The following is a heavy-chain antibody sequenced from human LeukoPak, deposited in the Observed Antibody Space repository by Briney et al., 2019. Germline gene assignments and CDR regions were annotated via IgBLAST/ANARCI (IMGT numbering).Heavy chain of an antibody. D-gene: IGHD2-2*01. CDR1: GGSISSGSYY. Sequence: SENLSLNCSVTGGSISSGSYYWSWLRQPAGKGLEWIGRIYTSGSTNYNPSLKSRVTMSVDTSKNQFSLKLSSVTAADTAVYYCARDGGYCSSTSCQTDAFDIWGQGTMVTVSS. CDR2: IYTSGST. CDR3: ARDGGYCSSTSCQTDAFDI. V-gene: IGHV4-61*02. J-gene: IGHJ3*02.